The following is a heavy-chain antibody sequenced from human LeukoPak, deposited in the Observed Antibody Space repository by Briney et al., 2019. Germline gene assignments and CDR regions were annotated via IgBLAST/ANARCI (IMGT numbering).Heavy chain of an antibody. CDR3: AREIGGGYGDYSGSDY. Sequence: PGGSLRLSCAASGFTFSSYSMNWVRQAPGKGREWVSSISSSSSYIYYADSVKGRFTISRDNAKNSLYLQMNSLRAEDTAVYYCAREIGGGYGDYSGSDYWGQGTLVTVSS. J-gene: IGHJ4*02. V-gene: IGHV3-21*01. CDR1: GFTFSSYS. D-gene: IGHD4-17*01. CDR2: ISSSSSYI.